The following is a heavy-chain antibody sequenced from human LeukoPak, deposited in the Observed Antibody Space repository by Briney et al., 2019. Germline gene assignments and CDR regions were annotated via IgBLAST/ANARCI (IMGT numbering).Heavy chain of an antibody. V-gene: IGHV3-30-3*01. CDR1: GFIFSTYA. D-gene: IGHD5-24*01. CDR3: ARVQSGGSAFDL. CDR2: ISYDGSNK. J-gene: IGHJ3*01. Sequence: GGSLRLSCAASGFIFSTYAMHWVRQAPGNGLEWVAVISYDGSNKYYADSVKGRFTLSRDNSKNTMYLQTNSLRVEDTAIYYCARVQSGGSAFDLWGQGTMVTVSS.